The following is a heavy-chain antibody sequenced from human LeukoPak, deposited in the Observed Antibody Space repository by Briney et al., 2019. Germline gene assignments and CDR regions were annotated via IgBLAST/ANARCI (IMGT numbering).Heavy chain of an antibody. CDR2: IIPIFGTA. CDR3: ARDYDSSGFFAFDI. Sequence: ASVKVSCKASGGTFSSYAISWVRQAPGQGLEWMGEIIPIFGTANYAQKFQGRVTITTDESTSTAYMELSSLRSEDTAVYYCARDYDSSGFFAFDIWGQGTMVTVSS. CDR1: GGTFSSYA. J-gene: IGHJ3*02. D-gene: IGHD3-22*01. V-gene: IGHV1-69*05.